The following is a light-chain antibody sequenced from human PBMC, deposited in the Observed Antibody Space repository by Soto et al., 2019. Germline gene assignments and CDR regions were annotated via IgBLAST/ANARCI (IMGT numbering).Light chain of an antibody. CDR2: KAS. CDR1: QSISSW. CDR3: QQYNSFSIT. J-gene: IGKJ5*01. V-gene: IGKV1-5*03. Sequence: DIQVTQSPSTLSASVGDRVTITCRASQSISSWLAWYQQKQGKAPKLLIYKASSLESGVPSRFRGSGSGTEFTLTISRLQPDDFETYYCQQYNSFSITFGQGTRLEIK.